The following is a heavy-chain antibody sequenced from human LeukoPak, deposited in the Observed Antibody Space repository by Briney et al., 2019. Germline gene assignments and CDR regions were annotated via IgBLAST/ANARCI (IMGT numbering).Heavy chain of an antibody. CDR3: ARVPQLLGYCSSTSCLHYYYYYYYMDV. CDR2: INHSGST. D-gene: IGHD2-2*01. V-gene: IGHV4-34*01. Sequence: SETLSLTCAVYGGSFSGYYWSWIRQPPGKGLEWIGEINHSGSTNYNPSLKSRVTISVDTSKNQFSLKLSSVTAADTAAYYCARVPQLLGYCSSTSCLHYYYYYYYMDVWGKGTTVTVSS. J-gene: IGHJ6*03. CDR1: GGSFSGYY.